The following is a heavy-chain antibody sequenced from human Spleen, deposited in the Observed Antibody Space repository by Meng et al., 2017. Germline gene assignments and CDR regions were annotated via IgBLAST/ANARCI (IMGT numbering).Heavy chain of an antibody. CDR1: GYSISSGYY. J-gene: IGHJ6*02. CDR2: IYHGGST. D-gene: IGHD4-17*01. V-gene: IGHV4-38-2*01. CDR3: ASGTYDYGDYDLKSQGQDYYYYGMDV. Sequence: GSLRLSCAVSGYSISSGYYWGWIRQPPGKGLEWIGSIYHGGSTYYNPSLKSRVTISVDTSKNQFSLKLSSVTAADTAVYYCASGTYDYGDYDLKSQGQDYYYYGMDVWGQGTTVTVSS.